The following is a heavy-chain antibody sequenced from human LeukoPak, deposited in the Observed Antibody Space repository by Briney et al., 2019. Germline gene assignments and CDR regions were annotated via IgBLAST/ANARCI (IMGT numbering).Heavy chain of an antibody. CDR3: ARDASIAARNFDY. CDR1: GGTFSSYD. V-gene: IGHV1-69*06. D-gene: IGHD6-6*01. CDR2: IIPIFGTA. Sequence: ASVKVSCKASGGTFSSYDISWVRQAPGQGLEWMGGIIPIFGTANYAQKFQGRVTITADKSTSTAYMELSSLRSEDTAVYYCARDASIAARNFDYWGQGTLVTVSS. J-gene: IGHJ4*02.